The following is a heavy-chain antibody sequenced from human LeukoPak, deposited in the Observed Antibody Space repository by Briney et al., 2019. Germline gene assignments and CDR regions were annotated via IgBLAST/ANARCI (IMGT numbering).Heavy chain of an antibody. D-gene: IGHD3-10*02. CDR3: SRDLHYYVAVDF. CDR1: GFTISAYA. Sequence: AGGTLPCTYEASGFTISAYAMTWDRQAPGKGLEWVSSIGSDYKPHYSESVKGRFAISRDNSKSILFLLLNSLRAEDTALYYCSRDLHYYVAVDFWGQGTMVTVSS. CDR2: IGSDYKP. V-gene: IGHV3-23*01. J-gene: IGHJ6*02.